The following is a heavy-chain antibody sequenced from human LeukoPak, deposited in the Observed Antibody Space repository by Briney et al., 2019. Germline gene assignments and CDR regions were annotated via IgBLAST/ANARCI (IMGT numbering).Heavy chain of an antibody. CDR3: ARGIQVGATDY. CDR2: IYYSGST. D-gene: IGHD1-26*01. Sequence: SETLSLTCTVSGGSISSSSYYWGWIRQPPGKGLEWIGSIYYSGSTYYNPSLKSRVTISVDTSKNQFSLKLSSVTAADTAVYYCARGIQVGATDYWGQGTLVTVSS. CDR1: GGSISSSSYY. V-gene: IGHV4-39*01. J-gene: IGHJ4*02.